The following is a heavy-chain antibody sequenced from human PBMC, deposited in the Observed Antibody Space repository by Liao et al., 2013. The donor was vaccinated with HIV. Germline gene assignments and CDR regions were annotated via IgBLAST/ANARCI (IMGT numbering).Heavy chain of an antibody. Sequence: QVQLQESGPGLVKPSETLSLTCAVYGGSFSGYYWSWIRQPAGKGLEWIGRIYTRGSTNYNPSLKSRVTISVDTSKNQFSLKLSSVTAADTAVYYCARDRSSGYYYSGRAGFDYWGQGTLVTVSS. D-gene: IGHD3-22*01. J-gene: IGHJ4*02. CDR1: GGSFSGYY. CDR3: ARDRSSGYYYSGRAGFDY. V-gene: IGHV4-4*07. CDR2: IYTRGST.